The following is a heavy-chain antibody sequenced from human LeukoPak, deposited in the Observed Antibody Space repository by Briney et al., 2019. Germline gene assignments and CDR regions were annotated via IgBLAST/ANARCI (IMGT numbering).Heavy chain of an antibody. CDR3: ARARTTRGFDY. D-gene: IGHD4-17*01. J-gene: IGHJ4*02. V-gene: IGHV3-33*01. CDR1: GFTFNSYG. Sequence: PGGSLRLSCAASGFTFNSYGIHRVRQAPGKGLEWVAFIWYDGSNKYYADSVKGRFTISRDNSKNTLYLQMNSLRAEDTAVYYCARARTTRGFDYWGQGTLVTVSS. CDR2: IWYDGSNK.